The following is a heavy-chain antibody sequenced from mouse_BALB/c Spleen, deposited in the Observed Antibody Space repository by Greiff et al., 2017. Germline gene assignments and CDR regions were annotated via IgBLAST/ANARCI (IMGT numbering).Heavy chain of an antibody. V-gene: IGHV1S127*01. CDR3: TRFITTVVDFDY. CDR2: IDPSDSYT. CDR1: GYTFTSYW. J-gene: IGHJ2*01. D-gene: IGHD1-1*01. Sequence: VQLQQSGAELVKPGASVKMSCKASGYTFTSYWMHWVKQRPGQGLEWIGTIDPSDSYTSYNQKFKGKATLTVDTSSSTAYMQLSSLTSEDSAVYYCTRFITTVVDFDYWGQGTTLTVSS.